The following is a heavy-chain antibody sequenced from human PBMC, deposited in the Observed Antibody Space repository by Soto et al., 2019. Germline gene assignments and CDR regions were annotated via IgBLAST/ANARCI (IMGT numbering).Heavy chain of an antibody. CDR3: VKGEYYYDSSGYYPFDY. D-gene: IGHD3-22*01. J-gene: IGHJ4*02. Sequence: PGGSLRLSCSASGFTFRIYAMHWVRQAPWRGLEYVSSISPDGGGTHYADSVKGRFTISRDNSKNTHYLQMGSLRIDDSAVYYCVKGEYYYDSSGYYPFDYWGQGTLVTVSS. CDR1: GFTFRIYA. V-gene: IGHV3-64D*06. CDR2: ISPDGGGT.